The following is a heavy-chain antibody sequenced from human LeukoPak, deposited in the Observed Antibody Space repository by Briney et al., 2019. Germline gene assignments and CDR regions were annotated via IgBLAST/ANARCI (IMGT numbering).Heavy chain of an antibody. CDR3: TGPPD. V-gene: IGHV3-15*01. CDR2: IKSKTAGGTT. J-gene: IGHJ4*02. CDR1: GLSVSDAW. Sequence: GGSLRLSCAASGLSVSDAWMSWVRQAPGKGLEWAGRIKSKTAGGTTDYVASVKGRFTISRDDSKNTLYLQMNSLKTEDTAVYYCTGPPDWGQGTLVTVSS.